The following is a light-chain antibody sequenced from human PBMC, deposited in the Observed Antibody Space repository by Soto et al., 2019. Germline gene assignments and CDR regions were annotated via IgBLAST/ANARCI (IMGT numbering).Light chain of an antibody. J-gene: IGLJ2*01. CDR1: RSNIGAGYD. Sequence: QSVLTQPPSVSGAPGQRVTVSCTGSRSNIGAGYDVHWYHQLPGTAPKLLIYGNNNRPSGVPDRFSGSKSGTSASLAITGLQAEDEADYYCQSYDNSLSGSWVFGGGTKLTVL. CDR3: QSYDNSLSGSWV. V-gene: IGLV1-40*01. CDR2: GNN.